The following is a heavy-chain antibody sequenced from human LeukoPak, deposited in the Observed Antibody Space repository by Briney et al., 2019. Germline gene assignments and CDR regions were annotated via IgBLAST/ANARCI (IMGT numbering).Heavy chain of an antibody. Sequence: SETLSLTCTVSGASIRNYYWSWIRQSPGKGLEWIGYIYYSGSTNYNPSLESRVAMSVDTSKNQFSLGLSSVTAADTAIYYCARRYSSSWYVGFFDPWGQGTLVTVSS. V-gene: IGHV4-59*08. D-gene: IGHD6-13*01. CDR2: IYYSGST. CDR3: ARRYSSSWYVGFFDP. CDR1: GASIRNYY. J-gene: IGHJ5*02.